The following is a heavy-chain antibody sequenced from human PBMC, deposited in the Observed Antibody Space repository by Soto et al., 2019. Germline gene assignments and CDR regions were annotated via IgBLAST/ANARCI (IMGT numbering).Heavy chain of an antibody. D-gene: IGHD3-10*01. CDR3: ARSGAVGPGFDY. Sequence: QVTLKESGPTLVKPTQTLTLTCTFSGFSLSSSGLGVGWLRQPPGKALECLALIYWDDDKRYSPSLKRRLTITEDTSKNQVVLTLTNMDPVDTATYFCARSGAVGPGFDYWGQGTLVTVSS. V-gene: IGHV2-5*02. J-gene: IGHJ4*02. CDR1: GFSLSSSGLG. CDR2: IYWDDDK.